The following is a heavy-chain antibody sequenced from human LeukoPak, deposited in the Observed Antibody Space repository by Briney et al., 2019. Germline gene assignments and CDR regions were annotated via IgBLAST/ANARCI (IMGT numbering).Heavy chain of an antibody. CDR1: GFTYSSYP. V-gene: IGHV3-30-3*01. J-gene: IGHJ4*02. D-gene: IGHD6-19*01. Sequence: GGSLRLSCAASGFTYSSYPMHWVRQAPGKGLEWVAVISHDGDNKYYSDSVRGRFTISGDNSKNTLYVQMNSLRVEDTAVYWCARGKLHSSPDYWGQGTLVTVSS. CDR3: ARGKLHSSPDY. CDR2: ISHDGDNK.